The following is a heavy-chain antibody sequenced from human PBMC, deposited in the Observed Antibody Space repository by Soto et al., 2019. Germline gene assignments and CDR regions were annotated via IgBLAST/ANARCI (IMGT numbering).Heavy chain of an antibody. D-gene: IGHD1-26*01. CDR3: AHRHELGSFDI. J-gene: IGHJ3*02. CDR2: IYWNDDK. V-gene: IGHV2-5*01. Sequence: SGPTLVNPTQTLTLTCTFSGFSLSTRAVGVGWIRQPPGKALEWLALIYWNDDKHYSPSLKNRLTITKDTSKNHVVLTMTNMDPVDTATYYCAHRHELGSFDIWGQGTKVTVSS. CDR1: GFSLSTRAVG.